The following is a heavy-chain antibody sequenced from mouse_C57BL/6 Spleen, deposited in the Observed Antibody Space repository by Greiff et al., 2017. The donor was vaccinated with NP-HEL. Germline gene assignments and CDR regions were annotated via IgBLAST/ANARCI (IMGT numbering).Heavy chain of an antibody. V-gene: IGHV1-64*01. D-gene: IGHD2-2*01. CDR3: ARDGYDAVSWFAY. CDR1: GYTFTSYW. Sequence: QVQLQQPGAELVKPGASVKLSCKASGYTFTSYWMHWVKQRPGQGLEWIGMIHPNSGSTNYNEKFKSKATLTVDKSSSTAYMQLSSLTSEDSAVYYCARDGYDAVSWFAYWGQGTLVTVSA. CDR2: IHPNSGST. J-gene: IGHJ3*01.